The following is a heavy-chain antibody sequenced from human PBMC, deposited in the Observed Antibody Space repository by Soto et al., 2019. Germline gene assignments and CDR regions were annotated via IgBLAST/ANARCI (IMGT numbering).Heavy chain of an antibody. D-gene: IGHD3-9*01. Sequence: PSETLSLTCAVYGGSFSGYYWSWIRQPPGKGLEWIGEINHSGSTNYNPSLKSRVTISVDTSKNQFSLKLSSVTAADTAVYYCARFYYDILTYGMDVWGQGTTVTVSS. CDR1: GGSFSGYY. J-gene: IGHJ6*02. V-gene: IGHV4-34*01. CDR3: ARFYYDILTYGMDV. CDR2: INHSGST.